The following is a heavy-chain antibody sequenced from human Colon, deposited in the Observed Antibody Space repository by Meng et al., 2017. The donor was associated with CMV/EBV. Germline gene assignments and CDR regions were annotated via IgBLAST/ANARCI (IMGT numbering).Heavy chain of an antibody. Sequence: SCFSFSTFGIGCIRPAPGKGLDSIASITSSSGYLFYADSVKGRFTISRDNAKNLLFLQMNSLRANDTAAYYCARAGGAVAGRGGFDHWGLGTLVTVSS. J-gene: IGHJ4*02. CDR3: ARAGGAVAGRGGFDH. D-gene: IGHD6-19*01. V-gene: IGHV3-21*01. CDR1: CFSFSTFG. CDR2: ITSSSGYL.